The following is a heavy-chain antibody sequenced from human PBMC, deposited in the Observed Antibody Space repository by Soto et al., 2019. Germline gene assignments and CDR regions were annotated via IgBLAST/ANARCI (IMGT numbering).Heavy chain of an antibody. Sequence: GGSLRLSCAASGFTFSSYEMNCVRQAPGKGLEWVAYISSSGSTIYYADSVKGRFTISRDNAKNSLYLQMNSLRAEDTAVYYCARDKGYYYYAMDVWGQGTTVTVSS. J-gene: IGHJ6*02. V-gene: IGHV3-48*03. CDR3: ARDKGYYYYAMDV. CDR2: ISSSGSTI. CDR1: GFTFSSYE.